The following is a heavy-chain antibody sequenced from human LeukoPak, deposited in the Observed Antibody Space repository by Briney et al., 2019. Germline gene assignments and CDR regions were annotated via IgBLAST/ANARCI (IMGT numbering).Heavy chain of an antibody. J-gene: IGHJ3*02. D-gene: IGHD2-2*01. Sequence: GGSLRLSCAASGFTISSHGMHWVRQAPGKGLEWVAFIRYDGSNKYYADSVKGRFTISRDNSKNTLYLQMNSLRAEDTAVYYCAKIGGYCSSTSCYLDAFDIWGQGTMVTVSS. CDR2: IRYDGSNK. V-gene: IGHV3-30*02. CDR3: AKIGGYCSSTSCYLDAFDI. CDR1: GFTISSHG.